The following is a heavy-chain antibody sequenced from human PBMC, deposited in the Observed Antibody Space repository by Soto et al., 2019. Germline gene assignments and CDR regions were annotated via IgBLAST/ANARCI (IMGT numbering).Heavy chain of an antibody. J-gene: IGHJ6*02. Sequence: GGSLRLSCAASGFTFSSYWMHWVRQAPGKGLVWVSRINSDGSSTSYADSVKGRFTISRDNAKNTLYLQMNSLRAEDTAVYYCALAARSRTNYYYYYGMDVWGQGTTVTVSS. CDR3: ALAARSRTNYYYYYGMDV. D-gene: IGHD6-6*01. CDR1: GFTFSSYW. V-gene: IGHV3-74*01. CDR2: INSDGSST.